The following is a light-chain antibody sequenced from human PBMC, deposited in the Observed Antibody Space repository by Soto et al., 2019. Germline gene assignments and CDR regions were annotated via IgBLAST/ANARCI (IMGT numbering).Light chain of an antibody. CDR2: EVN. J-gene: IGLJ1*01. Sequence: QSVLTQPPSASGSPGHSVTISCTGTSSDVGAYNYVSWYQHHPGKAPKLMVYEVNKRPSGVPDRFSGSKSGTTASLTVSGLQAEDEADYYCTSHAGTINFPYIFGTGTKVTVL. V-gene: IGLV2-8*01. CDR3: TSHAGTINFPYI. CDR1: SSDVGAYNY.